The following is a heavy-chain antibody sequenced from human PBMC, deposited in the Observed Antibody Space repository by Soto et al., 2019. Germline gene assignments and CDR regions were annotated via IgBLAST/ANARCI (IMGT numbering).Heavy chain of an antibody. Sequence: EVQLLESGGGFVQPGGSLRLSCAASGFTFSTYAMGWVRQAPGKGLDWVSAVSGSGGRTYYADSVRGRFTISGDNSKNTLYLQMTSLRAEDTAIYYCAKERNNYGYFDYWGRGTLVTVSS. CDR2: VSGSGGRT. CDR1: GFTFSTYA. J-gene: IGHJ4*02. D-gene: IGHD5-18*01. V-gene: IGHV3-23*01. CDR3: AKERNNYGYFDY.